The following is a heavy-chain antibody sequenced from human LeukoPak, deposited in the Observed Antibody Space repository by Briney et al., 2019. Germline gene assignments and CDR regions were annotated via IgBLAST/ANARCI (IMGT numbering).Heavy chain of an antibody. V-gene: IGHV3-7*01. CDR2: IKQDGSEK. Sequence: GGSLRLSCAASGFTFSSYWMSWVRQAPGKGLEWVANIKQDGSEKYYVDSVKGRFTISRDNAKNSLYLQMNSLRAEDTAVYYCAREDRITMVRGVIGIDYWGQGTLVTVSS. CDR1: GFTFSSYW. CDR3: AREDRITMVRGVIGIDY. D-gene: IGHD3-10*01. J-gene: IGHJ4*02.